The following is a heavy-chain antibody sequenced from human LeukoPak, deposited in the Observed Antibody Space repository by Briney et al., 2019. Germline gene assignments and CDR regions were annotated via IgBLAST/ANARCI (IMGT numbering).Heavy chain of an antibody. Sequence: GSLRLSCAASGFTFSSYAMSWVRQAPGKGLEWVSAISGSGGSTYYADSVKGRFTISRDNSKNTLYLQMNSLRAEDTAVYYCARADTAMGYFDYWGQGTLVTVSS. V-gene: IGHV3-23*01. CDR3: ARADTAMGYFDY. CDR2: ISGSGGST. CDR1: GFTFSSYA. D-gene: IGHD5-18*01. J-gene: IGHJ4*02.